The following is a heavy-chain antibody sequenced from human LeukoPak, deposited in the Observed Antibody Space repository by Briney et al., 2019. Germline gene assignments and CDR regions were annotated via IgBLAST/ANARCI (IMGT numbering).Heavy chain of an antibody. CDR3: ARDFPSTSWYAMNWFDP. J-gene: IGHJ5*02. D-gene: IGHD6-13*01. CDR2: IYYRTRWYN. V-gene: IGHV6-1*01. CDR1: GDSVSSSSAA. Sequence: SQTLSLTCAISGDSVSSSSAAWNWIRQSPSRGLEWLGRIYYRTRWYNDYAVSMKSRITINPDTSKNQFSLQLNSLTPEDTAVYYCARDFPSTSWYAMNWFDPWGQGTLVTVSS.